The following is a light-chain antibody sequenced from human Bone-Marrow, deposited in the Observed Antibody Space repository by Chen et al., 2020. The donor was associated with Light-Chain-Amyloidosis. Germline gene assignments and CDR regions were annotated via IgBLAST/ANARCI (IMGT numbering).Light chain of an antibody. CDR1: SGSIATNY. CDR2: EDD. V-gene: IGLV6-57*01. Sequence: NFMLTQPHSVSESPGKTVIISCTRSSGSIATNYVQWYQQRPGSSPTTVIYEDDQRPSGFPDRFSGSISRSSNSASLTISGLKTEDEADYYCQSYQGSSQGVFGGGTKLTVL. CDR3: QSYQGSSQGV. J-gene: IGLJ3*02.